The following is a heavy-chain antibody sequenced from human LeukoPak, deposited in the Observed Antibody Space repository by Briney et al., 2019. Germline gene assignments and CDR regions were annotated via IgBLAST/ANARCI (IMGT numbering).Heavy chain of an antibody. V-gene: IGHV3-30*02. D-gene: IGHD2-2*01. CDR2: IRYDGSNK. CDR3: AKAEATIVVVPAAMPLDY. Sequence: GGSLRLSCAASGFTFSSYSINWVRQAPGKGLEWVAFIRYDGSNKYYADSVKGRFTISRDNSKNTLYLQMNSLRAEDTAVYYCAKAEATIVVVPAAMPLDYWGKGTLVPVSS. CDR1: GFTFSSYS. J-gene: IGHJ4*02.